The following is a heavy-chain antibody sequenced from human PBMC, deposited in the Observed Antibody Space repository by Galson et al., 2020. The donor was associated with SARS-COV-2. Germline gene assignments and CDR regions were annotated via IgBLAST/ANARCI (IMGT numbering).Heavy chain of an antibody. V-gene: IGHV3-21*01. Sequence: GESLKISCAASGFTFSSYSMHWVRQAPGKGLEWVSSISSSSSYIYYADSVKGRFTISRDNAKNSLYLQMISLRAEDTAVYYCAREAVYFDWLLPYDYWGQGTLVTVSS. CDR3: AREAVYFDWLLPYDY. D-gene: IGHD3-9*01. CDR2: ISSSSSYI. J-gene: IGHJ4*02. CDR1: GFTFSSYS.